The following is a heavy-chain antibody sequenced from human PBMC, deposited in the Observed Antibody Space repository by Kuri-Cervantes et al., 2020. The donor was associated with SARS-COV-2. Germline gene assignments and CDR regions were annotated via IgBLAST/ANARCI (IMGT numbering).Heavy chain of an antibody. CDR3: ARRGLGFGELFYFDY. V-gene: IGHV3-7*01. D-gene: IGHD3-10*01. J-gene: IGHJ4*02. CDR1: GFTFSSYW. CDR2: IKQDGSEK. Sequence: GESLKISCAASGFTFSSYWMSWVRQAPGKGLEWVANIKQDGSEKYYVDSVKGRFTISRDNAKNSLYLQMNSLRAEDTAVYYCARRGLGFGELFYFDYWGQGTLVTVSS.